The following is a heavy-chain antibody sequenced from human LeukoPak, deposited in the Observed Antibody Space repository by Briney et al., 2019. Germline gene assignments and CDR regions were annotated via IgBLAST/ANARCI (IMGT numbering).Heavy chain of an antibody. Sequence: PGGSLRLSCAASGFTFSSYAMSWVRQAPGKGLEWVSAISGSGGSTYYADSVKGRFTISRDNSKDTLYLQMNSLRAEDTAVYYCAKNRRFLEWLYSFDYWGQGTLVTVSS. CDR1: GFTFSSYA. CDR2: ISGSGGST. CDR3: AKNRRFLEWLYSFDY. J-gene: IGHJ4*02. D-gene: IGHD3-3*01. V-gene: IGHV3-23*01.